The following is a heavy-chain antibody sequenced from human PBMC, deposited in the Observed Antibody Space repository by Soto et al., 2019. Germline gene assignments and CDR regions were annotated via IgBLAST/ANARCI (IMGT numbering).Heavy chain of an antibody. CDR3: ARYSPPKKSYDSNPGWFDP. Sequence: PSETLSLTCAVSGGSISSGGYSWSWIRQPPGKGLEWIGYIYHSGSTYCNPSLKSRVSISLDTSKNQFSLSLSSVTAADTAIYFCARYSPPKKSYDSNPGWFDPWGQGTLVTVSS. CDR1: GGSISSGGYS. CDR2: IYHSGST. D-gene: IGHD3-22*01. J-gene: IGHJ5*02. V-gene: IGHV4-30-2*02.